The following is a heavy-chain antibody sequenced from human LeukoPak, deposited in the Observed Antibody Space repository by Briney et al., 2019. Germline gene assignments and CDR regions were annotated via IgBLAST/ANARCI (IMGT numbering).Heavy chain of an antibody. CDR1: GGTFSSYA. J-gene: IGHJ4*02. CDR3: ARDHYHHLYFDY. Sequence: SVTVSCKASGGTFSSYAISWVRQAPGQGLEWMGGIIPIFGTANYAQKFQGRVTITADESTSTAYMELSSLRSEDTAVYYCARDHYHHLYFDYWGPGTLVTVSS. CDR2: IIPIFGTA. V-gene: IGHV1-69*13. D-gene: IGHD1-14*01.